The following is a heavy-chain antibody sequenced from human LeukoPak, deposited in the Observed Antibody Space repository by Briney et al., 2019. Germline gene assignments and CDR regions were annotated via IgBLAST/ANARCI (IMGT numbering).Heavy chain of an antibody. CDR1: GGSISSYY. J-gene: IGHJ4*02. CDR3: ASLEMNCSGGSCYAYYFDD. V-gene: IGHV4-59*01. Sequence: SETLSLTCTVSGGSISSYYWSWIRQPPGKGLEWIGYIYYSGSTNYNPSLKSRVTISVDTSKNQFSLKLSSVTAADTAVYYCASLEMNCSGGSCYAYYFDDWGQGTLVTVSS. CDR2: IYYSGST. D-gene: IGHD2-15*01.